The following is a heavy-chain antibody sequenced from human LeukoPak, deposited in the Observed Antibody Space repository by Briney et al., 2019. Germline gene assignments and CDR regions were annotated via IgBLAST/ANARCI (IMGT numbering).Heavy chain of an antibody. D-gene: IGHD3-10*01. CDR1: GFTFSSYA. V-gene: IGHV3-23*01. Sequence: GGSLGLSCAASGFTFSSYAMNWVRQAPGKGLEWISSISGSGDNTYYADSVKGRFTISRDNSKNTLYLQMNSLRAEDTAIYYCAKDGLGGFGDYMDVWGKGTTVTISS. J-gene: IGHJ6*03. CDR2: ISGSGDNT. CDR3: AKDGLGGFGDYMDV.